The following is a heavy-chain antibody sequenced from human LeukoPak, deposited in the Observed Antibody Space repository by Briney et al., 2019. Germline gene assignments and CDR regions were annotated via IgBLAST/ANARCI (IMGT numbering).Heavy chain of an antibody. J-gene: IGHJ6*02. V-gene: IGHV3-73*01. CDR1: GFTFSDST. CDR2: IRSKDNSYAT. D-gene: IGHD5-24*01. CDR3: TRHVEVRDGYNYNYYGMDV. Sequence: HPGGSLRLSCAASGFTFSDSTMHWVRQASGKGLEWVGRIRSKDNSYATEYAASVKGRFTISRDDSKNTAYLQMNSLKTEDTAVYYCTRHVEVRDGYNYNYYGMDVWGQGTTVTVSS.